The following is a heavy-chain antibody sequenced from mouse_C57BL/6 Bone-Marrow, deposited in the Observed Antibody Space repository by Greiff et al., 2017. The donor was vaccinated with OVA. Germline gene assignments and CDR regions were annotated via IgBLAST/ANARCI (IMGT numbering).Heavy chain of an antibody. CDR3: ARRGGSLGFAY. J-gene: IGHJ3*01. D-gene: IGHD1-1*02. V-gene: IGHV5-9*04. Sequence: EVKLQESGGGLVKPGGSLKLSCAASGFTFSSYTMSWVRQTPEKRLEWVATISGGGGNTYYPDSVKGRFTISKDNAKNTLYLQMSSLKSEDAAMYYCARRGGSLGFAYWGQGTLVTVSA. CDR2: ISGGGGNT. CDR1: GFTFSSYT.